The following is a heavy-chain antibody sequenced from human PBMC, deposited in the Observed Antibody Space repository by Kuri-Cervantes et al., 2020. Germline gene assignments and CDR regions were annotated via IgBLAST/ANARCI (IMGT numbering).Heavy chain of an antibody. Sequence: GSLRLSCAVYGGSFSGYYWSWIRQPPGKGLEWIGEINHSGSTNYNPSLKSRVTISVDTSKNQFSLKLSSVTAADTAVYYCARHPGDPRYYYYYMDVWGKGTTVTVSS. J-gene: IGHJ6*03. D-gene: IGHD7-27*01. CDR1: GGSFSGYY. CDR2: INHSGST. V-gene: IGHV4-34*01. CDR3: ARHPGDPRYYYYYMDV.